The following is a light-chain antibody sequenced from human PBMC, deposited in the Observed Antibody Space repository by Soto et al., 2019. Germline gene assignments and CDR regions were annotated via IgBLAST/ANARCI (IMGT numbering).Light chain of an antibody. J-gene: IGLJ1*01. CDR3: TSLTSNSTPYV. Sequence: QSVLTQPASVSGSPGQSITISCTGTSSDVGGYNYVSWYQQHPVKAPKLMIYDVTNRPSGVSDRFSGSKSGNTASLTISGPQAEDGGNYNSTSLTSNSTPYVFGTGTKVT. V-gene: IGLV2-14*01. CDR1: SSDVGGYNY. CDR2: DVT.